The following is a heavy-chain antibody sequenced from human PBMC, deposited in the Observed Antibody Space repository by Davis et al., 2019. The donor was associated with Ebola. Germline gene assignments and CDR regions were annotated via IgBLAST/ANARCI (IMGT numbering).Heavy chain of an antibody. D-gene: IGHD6-25*01. CDR1: GGSFSGYY. CDR3: ARGELSSAFFGLDV. CDR2: IYYSGTT. J-gene: IGHJ6*02. V-gene: IGHV4-59*01. Sequence: SETLSLTCAAYGGSFSGYYWSWIRQPPGKGLEWIGYIYYSGTTNYNPSLRSRVTLSIDTSKNQFSLKLSSVTAADTAVYYCARGELSSAFFGLDVWGQGTTVTVSS.